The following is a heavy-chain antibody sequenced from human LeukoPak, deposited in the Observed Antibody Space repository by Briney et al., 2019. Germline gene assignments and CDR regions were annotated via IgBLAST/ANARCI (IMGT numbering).Heavy chain of an antibody. D-gene: IGHD3-10*01. CDR2: ISYYGSSK. Sequence: GGSLILSCAASGFTLSSYSLIWVRQAPGTGPELEAVISYYGSSKYYSDSVKGRFTISRDNTKNTLYLQMNSLTAEDAAVYYCAKELTYGDAFDIWGQGTMVTVSS. V-gene: IGHV3-30*18. CDR1: GFTLSSYS. CDR3: AKELTYGDAFDI. J-gene: IGHJ3*02.